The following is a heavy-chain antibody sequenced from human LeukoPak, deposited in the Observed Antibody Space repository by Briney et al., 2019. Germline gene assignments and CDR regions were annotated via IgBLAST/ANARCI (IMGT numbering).Heavy chain of an antibody. CDR2: IIPILGIA. V-gene: IGHV1-69*04. CDR1: GGTLSSYA. D-gene: IGHD2-15*01. CDR3: ARWSAGGSSTLLSDY. J-gene: IGHJ4*02. Sequence: ASVKVSCKASGGTLSSYAISWVRQAPGQGLEWMGRIIPILGIANYAQKFQGRVTITADKSTSTAYMELSSLRSEDTAVYYCARWSAGGSSTLLSDYWGQGTLVTVSS.